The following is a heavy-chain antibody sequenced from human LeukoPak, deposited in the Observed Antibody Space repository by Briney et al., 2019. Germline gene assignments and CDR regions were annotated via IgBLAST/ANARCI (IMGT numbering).Heavy chain of an antibody. CDR2: IIPIFGTA. J-gene: IGHJ5*02. CDR1: GGTFSSYA. CDR3: ASNDRGPRGSSWRLNWFDP. D-gene: IGHD6-6*01. V-gene: IGHV1-69*05. Sequence: ASVKVSCKASGGTFSSYAISWVRQAPGQGLEWMGGIIPIFGTANYAQKFQGRVTITTDESTSTAYMELSSLRSEDTAVYYCASNDRGPRGSSWRLNWFDPWGQGTLVTVSS.